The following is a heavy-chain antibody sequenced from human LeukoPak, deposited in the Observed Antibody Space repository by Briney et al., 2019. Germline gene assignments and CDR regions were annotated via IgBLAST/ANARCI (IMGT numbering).Heavy chain of an antibody. Sequence: SETLSLTCTVSGGSISSYYWSWIRQPAGKGLEWIGRIYTSGSTNYNPSLKSRITMSVDTSKNQFSLKLSSVTAADTAVYYCARDYYDILTGSDAFDIWGQGTMVTVSS. CDR2: IYTSGST. V-gene: IGHV4-4*07. D-gene: IGHD3-9*01. J-gene: IGHJ3*02. CDR1: GGSISSYY. CDR3: ARDYYDILTGSDAFDI.